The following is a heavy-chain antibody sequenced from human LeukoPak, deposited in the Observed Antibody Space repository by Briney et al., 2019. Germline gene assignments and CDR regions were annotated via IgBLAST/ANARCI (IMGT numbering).Heavy chain of an antibody. CDR2: IYFSGSA. D-gene: IGHD1-26*01. V-gene: IGHV4-39*01. J-gene: IGHJ4*02. Sequence: SETLSLTCTVSGDITHYWGWIRQPPGKGLECIGSIYFSGSAYYNPSLRSRVTISLDTSKKQLSLKLNSVTTADTAVYYCARHNGGGVGSYVAPGPPDYFDYWGQGTLVTVSS. CDR1: GDITHY. CDR3: ARHNGGGVGSYVAPGPPDYFDY.